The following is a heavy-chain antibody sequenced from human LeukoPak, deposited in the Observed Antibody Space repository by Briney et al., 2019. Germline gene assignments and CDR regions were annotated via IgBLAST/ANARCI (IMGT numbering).Heavy chain of an antibody. CDR2: IRSKAYGGTT. CDR3: TRRVYSSGYYNWFDP. V-gene: IGHV3-49*03. J-gene: IGHJ5*02. CDR1: GFTFGDYA. Sequence: PGGSLRLSCTASGFTFGDYAMSWFRQAPGKGLEWVGFIRSKAYGGTTEYAASVKGRFTISRDDSKSIAYLQMNSLKTEDTAVYYCTRRVYSSGYYNWFDPWGQGTLVTVSS. D-gene: IGHD3-22*01.